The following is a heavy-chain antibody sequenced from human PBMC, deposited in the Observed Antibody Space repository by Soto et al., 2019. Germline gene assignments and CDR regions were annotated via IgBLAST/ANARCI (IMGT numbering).Heavy chain of an antibody. CDR3: ARGRGVVVPAGTPDAFDV. Sequence: QAQLVQSGGEVKRPGASVKVSCKASGYTFNKYGFNWVRQAPGQGLEWMGRISAYNDYTNFAQKFQGRVTLTTDASTKTAYMELKILRSDDTAIYYCARGRGVVVPAGTPDAFDVWGQGTMVTVSS. CDR2: ISAYNDYT. D-gene: IGHD6-13*01. J-gene: IGHJ3*01. V-gene: IGHV1-18*01. CDR1: GYTFNKYG.